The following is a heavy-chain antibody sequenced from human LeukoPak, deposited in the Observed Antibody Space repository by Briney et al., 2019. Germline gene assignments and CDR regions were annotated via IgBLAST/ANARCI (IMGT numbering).Heavy chain of an antibody. J-gene: IGHJ5*02. CDR1: GYTFTGYY. D-gene: IGHD3-9*01. Sequence: ASVKVSCKASGYTFTGYYMHWVRQAPGQGLEWMGWINPNSGGTNYAQKFQGRVTMTRDTSISTAYMELSRLRSDDTAVYYCARDRNDILTGYPYNWFDPWGQGTLVTVSS. CDR3: ARDRNDILTGYPYNWFDP. CDR2: INPNSGGT. V-gene: IGHV1-2*02.